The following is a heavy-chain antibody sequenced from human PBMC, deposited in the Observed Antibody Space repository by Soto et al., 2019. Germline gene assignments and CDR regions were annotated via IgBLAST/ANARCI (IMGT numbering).Heavy chain of an antibody. J-gene: IGHJ4*02. D-gene: IGHD3-3*01. CDR1: GFTFSSYA. Sequence: QVQLVESGGGVVQPGRSLRLSCAASGFTFSSYAMHWVRQAPGKGLEWVAVISYDGSNKYYADSVKGRFTISRDNSKNTLYLQMNSLRAEDTAVYYCARDSYDFWSGPVDYWGQGTLVTVSS. CDR2: ISYDGSNK. V-gene: IGHV3-30-3*01. CDR3: ARDSYDFWSGPVDY.